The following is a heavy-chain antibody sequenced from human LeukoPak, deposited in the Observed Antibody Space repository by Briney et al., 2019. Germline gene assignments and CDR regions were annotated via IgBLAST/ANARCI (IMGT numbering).Heavy chain of an antibody. CDR2: IYSGGNT. D-gene: IGHD3-3*01. CDR3: ARGAHDFWSGYSN. Sequence: GGSLRLSCAASGFAVSSNYMSWVRQAPGKGLDWVSLIYSGGNTYYADSVKGRFTISRDNSKNTLYLQMNSLRAEDTAVYYCARGAHDFWSGYSNWGQGTLVTVSS. V-gene: IGHV3-53*01. CDR1: GFAVSSNY. J-gene: IGHJ4*02.